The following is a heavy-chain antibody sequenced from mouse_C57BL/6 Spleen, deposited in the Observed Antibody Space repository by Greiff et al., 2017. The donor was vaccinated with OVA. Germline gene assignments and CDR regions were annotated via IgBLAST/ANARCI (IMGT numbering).Heavy chain of an antibody. J-gene: IGHJ2*01. CDR1: GYTFTDYN. CDR2: INPNNGGT. CDR3: ARCTTVVATDFDY. Sequence: VQLQQSGPELVKPGASVKMSCKASGYTFTDYNMHWVKQSHGKSLEWIGYINPNNGGTSYNQKFKGKATLTVNKSSSTAYMELRSLTSEDAAVYYCARCTTVVATDFDYWGKGTTLTVSS. D-gene: IGHD1-1*01. V-gene: IGHV1-22*01.